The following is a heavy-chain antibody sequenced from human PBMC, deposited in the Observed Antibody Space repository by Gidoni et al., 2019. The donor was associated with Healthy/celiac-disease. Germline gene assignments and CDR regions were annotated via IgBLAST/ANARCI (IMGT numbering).Heavy chain of an antibody. D-gene: IGHD3-9*01. Sequence: QVTLRESVPALVKPTQTLTLTCPFSGFSLSTSGMCVSWIRQPPGKALEWLARIDWDDDKYYSTSLKTRLTISKDTSKNQVVLTMTNMDPVDTATYYCARIHYDILTGYFYFDYWGQGTLVTVSS. CDR1: GFSLSTSGMC. J-gene: IGHJ4*02. V-gene: IGHV2-70*15. CDR3: ARIHYDILTGYFYFDY. CDR2: IDWDDDK.